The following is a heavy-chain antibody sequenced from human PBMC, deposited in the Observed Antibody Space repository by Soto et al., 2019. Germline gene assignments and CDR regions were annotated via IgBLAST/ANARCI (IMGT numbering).Heavy chain of an antibody. CDR3: ARTKQQLGVADY. CDR2: IFSNDEK. D-gene: IGHD6-13*01. Sequence: QVTLKESGPVLVNPTETLTLTCTVSGFSLSNARMGVSWIRQPPGKALEWLAHIFSNDEKSYSTSLKSRLTISKDTSKSQVVLTMTNMDPVDTATYYCARTKQQLGVADYWGQGTLVTVSS. J-gene: IGHJ4*02. V-gene: IGHV2-26*01. CDR1: GFSLSNARMG.